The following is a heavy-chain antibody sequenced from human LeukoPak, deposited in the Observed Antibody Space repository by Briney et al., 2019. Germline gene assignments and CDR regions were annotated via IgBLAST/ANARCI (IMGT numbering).Heavy chain of an antibody. CDR1: GFTFSSYA. D-gene: IGHD2-15*01. V-gene: IGHV3-23*01. CDR3: AKQKGYCSGGSCYYSDY. J-gene: IGHJ4*02. Sequence: GGSLTLSCTASGFTFSSYAMSWVRQAPGKGLEWVSTLSGSGASTSYADSVKGRFTISRDNSKNTLYLQMNSLRAEDTARYYCAKQKGYCSGGSCYYSDYWGQGTLVTVSS. CDR2: LSGSGAST.